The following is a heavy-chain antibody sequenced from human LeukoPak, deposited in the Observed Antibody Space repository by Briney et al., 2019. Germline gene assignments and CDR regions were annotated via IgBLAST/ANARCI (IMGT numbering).Heavy chain of an antibody. D-gene: IGHD2-2*01. Sequence: GGSLRLSCAASGFTFSSYGMHWVRQAPGKGLEWVAVIWYDGSNKYYADSVKGRFTISRDNSKGTLYLQMHSLRAEDTAIYYCAARPLMPPRFDYWGQGTLVTVSS. CDR1: GFTFSSYG. CDR2: IWYDGSNK. J-gene: IGHJ4*02. V-gene: IGHV3-33*01. CDR3: AARPLMPPRFDY.